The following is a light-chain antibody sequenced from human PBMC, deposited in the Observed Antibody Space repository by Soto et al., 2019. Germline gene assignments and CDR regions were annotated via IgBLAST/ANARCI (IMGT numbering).Light chain of an antibody. CDR2: DVS. CDR3: SSYTTSSTYV. CDR1: SSDVGSSNG. Sequence: QSVLTQPPSVSGSPGQSVAISCTGTSSDVGSSNGVSWYQQPPGTAPKLTIYDVSNRPSGVPDRFSGSESGNTASLTISGLQAEDEADYYCSSYTTSSTYVFGTGTKVTVL. J-gene: IGLJ1*01. V-gene: IGLV2-18*02.